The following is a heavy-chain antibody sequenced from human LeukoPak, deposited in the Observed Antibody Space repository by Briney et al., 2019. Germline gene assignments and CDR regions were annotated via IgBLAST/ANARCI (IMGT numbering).Heavy chain of an antibody. Sequence: GGSLRLSCAASGFTFSDYYMNWIRQAPGKGLGWVSYISSSGSAVHYADSVKGRFTISRDNTENSLYLQMNSLRAEDTAVYFCARGDWYSFDYWGQGALVTVSS. D-gene: IGHD3-9*01. J-gene: IGHJ4*02. V-gene: IGHV3-11*01. CDR2: ISSSGSAV. CDR1: GFTFSDYY. CDR3: ARGDWYSFDY.